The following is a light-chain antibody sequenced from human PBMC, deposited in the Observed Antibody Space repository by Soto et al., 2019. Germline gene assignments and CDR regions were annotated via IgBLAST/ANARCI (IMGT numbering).Light chain of an antibody. J-gene: IGKJ1*01. CDR3: QQYYITPPVT. CDR1: QSVSYISNQKNY. Sequence: DIVMSESPDSLAVSLGEMATIYGKSSQSVSYISNQKNYLAWYQQKPGQPPKLLIYWASIRESGVPDRFSGSGSGTDFTLTINTLQAEDVAVYYCQQYYITPPVTFGQGAKVDIK. V-gene: IGKV4-1*01. CDR2: WAS.